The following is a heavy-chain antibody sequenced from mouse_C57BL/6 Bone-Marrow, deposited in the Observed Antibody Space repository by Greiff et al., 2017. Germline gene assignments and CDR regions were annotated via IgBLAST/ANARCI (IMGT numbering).Heavy chain of an antibody. CDR2: VNPNNGGT. CDR3: ARDGYYPYAMDY. D-gene: IGHD2-3*01. V-gene: IGHV1-26*01. J-gene: IGHJ4*01. CDR1: GYTFTDYY. Sequence: EVQLQQSGPELVKPGASVKIPCKASGYTFTDYYLNWVKQSHGKSLELIGDVNPNNGGTSYNQKFKGKATLTVDKSSSTAYMELRSMTSEDSAVYYCARDGYYPYAMDYWGQGTSVTVSS.